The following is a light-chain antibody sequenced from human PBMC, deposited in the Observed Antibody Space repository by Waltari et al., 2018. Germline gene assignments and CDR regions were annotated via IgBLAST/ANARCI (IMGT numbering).Light chain of an antibody. J-gene: IGKJ2*01. CDR1: QSISSY. CDR3: QQSYSTLYT. V-gene: IGKV1-39*01. Sequence: DIQMTQSPSSLSASVGDRVTITCRASQSISSYLNWYQQKPGKAPKLLIYAASSLQSGVPSMFSDSGSGTDFTLTIISLQPEDVATYYCQQSYSTLYTFGQGTKLEIK. CDR2: AAS.